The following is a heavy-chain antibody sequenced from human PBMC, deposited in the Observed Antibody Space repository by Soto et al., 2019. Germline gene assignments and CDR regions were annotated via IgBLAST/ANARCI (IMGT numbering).Heavy chain of an antibody. CDR1: GFTFSNYA. Sequence: QVQLVESGGGVVQPGGSLRLSCAAFGFTFSNYAMFWVRQSPGEGLEWVALISYDGRDESCVDSVKGRFSISRDNSKDTLYLQMDSLRAQDTAVYYCARRTAAAYYMDVWGKGTTVTVSS. D-gene: IGHD6-13*01. V-gene: IGHV3-30*03. CDR3: ARRTAAAYYMDV. CDR2: ISYDGRDE. J-gene: IGHJ6*03.